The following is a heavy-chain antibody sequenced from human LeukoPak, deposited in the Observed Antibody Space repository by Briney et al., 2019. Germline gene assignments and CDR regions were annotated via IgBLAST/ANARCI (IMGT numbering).Heavy chain of an antibody. CDR2: ISSSSSNI. J-gene: IGHJ4*02. CDR3: ARGLGGSGSYGDY. D-gene: IGHD3-10*01. V-gene: IGHV3-48*01. Sequence: PGGSLRLSCAASGFTFSSYSMNWVRQAPGKGLEWVSYISSSSSNIYYADSVKGRFTISRDNAKNSLYLQMNSLRAEDTAVYYCARGLGGSGSYGDYWGQGTLVTVSS. CDR1: GFTFSSYS.